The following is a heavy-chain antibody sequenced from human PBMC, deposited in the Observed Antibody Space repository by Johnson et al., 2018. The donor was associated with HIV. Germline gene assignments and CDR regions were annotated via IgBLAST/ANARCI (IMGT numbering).Heavy chain of an antibody. CDR2: LWYDGTTA. J-gene: IGHJ3*01. D-gene: IGHD4-23*01. V-gene: IGHV3-33*08. CDR1: GFTFNIYG. Sequence: QVQLVESGGGVVQPGRSLRLSCAASGFTFNIYGMHWVRQAPGKGLEWVAILWYDGTTAFYADSVKGRFTISRDNAKNSLYLQMNSLRAEDTALYYCASQRWKQGDAFDVWGQGTMVTVSS. CDR3: ASQRWKQGDAFDV.